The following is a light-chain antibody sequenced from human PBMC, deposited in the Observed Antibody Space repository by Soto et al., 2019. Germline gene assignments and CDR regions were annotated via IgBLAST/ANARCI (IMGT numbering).Light chain of an antibody. J-gene: IGLJ3*02. CDR2: EVN. V-gene: IGLV2-14*03. CDR3: CLSPGSLTWL. CDR1: SSDVGGYNY. Sequence: QSVPTQPASVSGSPGQSITISCTGTSSDVGGYNYVSWYQQHPGKAPKLMIYEVNNRSSGVPDRFSGSKSGSTASLTISGLQAEDEAEYYCCLSPGSLTWLFGGGTKLTVL.